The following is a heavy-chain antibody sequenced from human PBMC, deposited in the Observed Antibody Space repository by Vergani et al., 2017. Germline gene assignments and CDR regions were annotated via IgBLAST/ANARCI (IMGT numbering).Heavy chain of an antibody. V-gene: IGHV3-30*04. CDR2: ISYDGSNK. CDR1: GFTFSSYA. CDR3: AGDLTGDLHYYYMDV. J-gene: IGHJ6*03. Sequence: QVQLVESGGGVVQPGRSLRLSCAASGFTFSSYAMHWVRQAPGKGLEWVAVISYDGSNKYYADSVKGRFTISRDNSKNTLYLQMNSLRAEDTGVYYCAGDLTGDLHYYYMDVWGKGTTVTGSS. D-gene: IGHD7-27*01.